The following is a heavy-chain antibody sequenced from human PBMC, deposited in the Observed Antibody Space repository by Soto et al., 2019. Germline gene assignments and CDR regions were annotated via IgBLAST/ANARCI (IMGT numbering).Heavy chain of an antibody. D-gene: IGHD3-10*01. CDR3: AGGKIIWTLLGASESHYGSYA. Sequence: PVKVSWPCAGFTFTSPGVQWVRRARGQRLEWIGWIVVGSGNTNYAQKFQERVTITRDMSTSTAYMELSSLRSEDTAVYYCAGGKIIWTLLGASESHYGSYAWGHRTTVTLSS. J-gene: IGHJ6*02. CDR1: GFTFTSPG. V-gene: IGHV1-58*01. CDR2: IVVGSGNT.